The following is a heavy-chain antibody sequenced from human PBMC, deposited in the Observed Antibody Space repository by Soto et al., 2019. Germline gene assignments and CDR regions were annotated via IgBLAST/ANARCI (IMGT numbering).Heavy chain of an antibody. CDR2: INHSGST. V-gene: IGHV4-34*01. J-gene: IGHJ6*03. D-gene: IGHD2-2*01. Sequence: QVQLQQWGAGLLKPSETLSLTCAVYGGSFSGYYWSWIRQPPGKGLEWIGEINHSGSTNYNPSLKSPVTISVDTSKNQFSLKLSSVTAADTAVYYCARVHVPAATKRDYYYYYYMDVWGKGTTVTVSS. CDR1: GGSFSGYY. CDR3: ARVHVPAATKRDYYYYYYMDV.